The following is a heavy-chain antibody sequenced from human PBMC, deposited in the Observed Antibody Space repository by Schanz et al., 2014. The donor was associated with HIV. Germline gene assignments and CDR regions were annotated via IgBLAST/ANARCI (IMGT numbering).Heavy chain of an antibody. D-gene: IGHD3-9*01. CDR1: GYIFTSNG. CDR3: ARDHITICLDP. V-gene: IGHV1-18*01. J-gene: IGHJ5*02. Sequence: QVQLVQSGAEVKKSGASVKVSCKASGYIFTSNGISWVRQAPGQGLEWMGWISAYNGKTNYAQKIQGRVTMTTDTSTSTAYMELRSLTSDDTAVYYCARDHITICLDPWGQGTLVTVSS. CDR2: ISAYNGKT.